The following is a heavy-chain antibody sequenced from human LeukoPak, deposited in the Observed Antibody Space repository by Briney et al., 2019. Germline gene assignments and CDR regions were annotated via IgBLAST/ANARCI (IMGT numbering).Heavy chain of an antibody. J-gene: IGHJ3*02. CDR1: GFTFDDYA. CDR3: ARSNPRSGWYSDDAFDI. V-gene: IGHV3-9*01. D-gene: IGHD6-19*01. CDR2: ISWNSGSI. Sequence: PGGSLRLSCAASGFTFDDYAMHWVRQAPGKGLEWVSGISWNSGSIGYADSVKGRFTISRDNAKNSLYLQMNSLRAEDTALYYCARSNPRSGWYSDDAFDIWGQGTMVTVSS.